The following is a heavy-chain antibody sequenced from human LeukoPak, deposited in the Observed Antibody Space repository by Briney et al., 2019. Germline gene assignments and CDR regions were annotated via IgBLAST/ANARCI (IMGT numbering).Heavy chain of an antibody. V-gene: IGHV3-74*01. J-gene: IGHJ1*01. CDR2: IKGDGST. Sequence: GGSLRLSCAASGFTFSSYWMHWVRQAPGKGLVWVSRIKGDGSTNYTDSVKGRFTISRDNAKNTVSLQMNSLRAEDTGVYYCARAPSEIGGYYPEYFRHWGQGTLVTVSS. CDR1: GFTFSSYW. CDR3: ARAPSEIGGYYPEYFRH. D-gene: IGHD3-22*01.